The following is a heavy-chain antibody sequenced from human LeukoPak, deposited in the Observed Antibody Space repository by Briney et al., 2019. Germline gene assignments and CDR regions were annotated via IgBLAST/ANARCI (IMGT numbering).Heavy chain of an antibody. CDR2: ISGSGGST. CDR1: GFTFSSYA. D-gene: IGHD2-2*01. V-gene: IGHV3-23*01. CDR3: AKGDQLLSYYYYMVV. Sequence: PGGSLRLPCAASGFTFSSYAMSWVRQAPGKGLEWVSAISGSGGSTYYADSVKGRFTISRDNSKNTLYLQMNSLRAEDTAVYYCAKGDQLLSYYYYMVVWGKGTTVTVSS. J-gene: IGHJ6*03.